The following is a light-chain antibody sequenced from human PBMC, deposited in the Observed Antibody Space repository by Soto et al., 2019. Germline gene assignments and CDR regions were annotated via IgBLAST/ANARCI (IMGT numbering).Light chain of an antibody. CDR3: QSYDSSLSGWV. V-gene: IGLV1-40*01. CDR1: SSNIGAAYD. CDR2: GNN. Sequence: QSVLTQPPSVSGAPGXTVTISCTRSSSNIGAAYDVHWYQHLPGTAPKLLIYGNNNWPTGVPDRFSGSKSGTSASLAITGLQAEDEADYYCQSYDSSLSGWVFGGGTKLTVL. J-gene: IGLJ3*02.